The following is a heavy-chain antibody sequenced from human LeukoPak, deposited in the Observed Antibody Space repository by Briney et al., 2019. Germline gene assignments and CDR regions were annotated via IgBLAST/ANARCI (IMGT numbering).Heavy chain of an antibody. Sequence: ASVTVSCKASGYAFIYYAINWVRQAPGQGLEWMGWINTNTGNPTYAQGFTGRFVFSLDTSVSTTYLQISSLKAEDTAVYYCARDPGDDFVVPGDPWGQGTLVTVSS. J-gene: IGHJ5*02. V-gene: IGHV7-4-1*02. CDR1: GYAFIYYA. CDR3: ARDPGDDFVVPGDP. CDR2: INTNTGNP. D-gene: IGHD2-2*01.